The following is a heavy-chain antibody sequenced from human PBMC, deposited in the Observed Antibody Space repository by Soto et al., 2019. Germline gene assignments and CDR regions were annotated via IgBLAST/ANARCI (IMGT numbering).Heavy chain of an antibody. J-gene: IGHJ4*02. CDR2: ISSSSSYI. CDR3: AIYFRTGIAAAGGDY. Sequence: GGSLRLSCAASGFTFSSYGMHWVRQAPGKGLEWVSSISSSSSYIYYADSVKGRFTISRDNAKNSLYLQMNGLRAEDTAVYYCAIYFRTGIAAAGGDYWGQGTLVTVSS. CDR1: GFTFSSYG. V-gene: IGHV3-21*01. D-gene: IGHD6-13*01.